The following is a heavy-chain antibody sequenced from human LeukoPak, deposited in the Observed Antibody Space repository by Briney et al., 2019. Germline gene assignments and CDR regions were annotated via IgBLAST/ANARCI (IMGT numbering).Heavy chain of an antibody. CDR1: RFTFSSYV. J-gene: IGHJ4*02. Sequence: GGSLRLSCAASRFTFSSYVMHWVRQAPGKGLEWVALISYDGSNKYYADSVKGRFSISRDNSKNTLYLQMNSLRPEDTAVYYCARDQGSSGWYEGIDYWGQGTLVTVSS. V-gene: IGHV3-30-3*01. CDR2: ISYDGSNK. CDR3: ARDQGSSGWYEGIDY. D-gene: IGHD6-19*01.